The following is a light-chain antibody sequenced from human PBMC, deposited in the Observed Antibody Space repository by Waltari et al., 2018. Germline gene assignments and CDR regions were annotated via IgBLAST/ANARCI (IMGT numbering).Light chain of an antibody. J-gene: IGLJ2*01. CDR3: SSYTTSSTLVL. CDR2: DVS. CDR1: SSAVGGYNS. V-gene: IGLV2-14*03. Sequence: QSALTKPAPVSGSPSQSINISCTGTSSAVGGYNSVSWYQQHPGKAPKLMIYDVSHRPSGVSNRFSGSKSGNTASLTISGLQAEDGADYYCSSYTTSSTLVLFGGGTKLTVL.